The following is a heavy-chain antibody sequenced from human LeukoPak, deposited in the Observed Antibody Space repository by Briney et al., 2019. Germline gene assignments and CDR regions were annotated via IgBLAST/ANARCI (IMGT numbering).Heavy chain of an antibody. CDR3: ARSAPMKGNFDY. CDR1: GFTLSDHY. D-gene: IGHD3-22*01. V-gene: IGHV3-72*01. J-gene: IGHJ4*02. Sequence: PGGSLRLSCAASGFTLSDHYMDWVRQAPGKGLEWVGRTRNKANSYTTEYAASVKGRFTISRDDSKNSLYLQMNSLKTEDTAVYYCARSAPMKGNFDYWGQGTLVTVSS. CDR2: TRNKANSYTT.